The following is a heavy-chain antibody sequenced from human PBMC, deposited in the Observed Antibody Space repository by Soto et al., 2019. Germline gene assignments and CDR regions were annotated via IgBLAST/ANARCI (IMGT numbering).Heavy chain of an antibody. Sequence: GASVKVSCKASGGTFSSYAISWVRQAPGQGLEWMGGIVPIFGTANYAQKFQGRVTITADKSTSTAYMELSSLRSEDTAVYYCARDLGIAVAGKGGRYGMDVWGQGTRVTV. CDR2: IVPIFGTA. D-gene: IGHD6-19*01. V-gene: IGHV1-69*06. CDR1: GGTFSSYA. CDR3: ARDLGIAVAGKGGRYGMDV. J-gene: IGHJ6*02.